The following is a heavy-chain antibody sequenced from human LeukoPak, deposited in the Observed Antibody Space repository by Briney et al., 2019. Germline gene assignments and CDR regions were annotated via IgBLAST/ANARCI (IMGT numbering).Heavy chain of an antibody. J-gene: IGHJ4*02. CDR3: ARDYYDSSGYYYDY. CDR2: IYTSGST. Sequence: PSETLSLTRTVSGGSISSYYWSWIRQPAGKGLEWIGRIYTSGSTNYNPSLKSRVAMSVDTSKNQFSLKLSSVTAADTAVYYCARDYYDSSGYYYDYWGQGTLVTVSS. V-gene: IGHV4-4*07. D-gene: IGHD3-22*01. CDR1: GGSISSYY.